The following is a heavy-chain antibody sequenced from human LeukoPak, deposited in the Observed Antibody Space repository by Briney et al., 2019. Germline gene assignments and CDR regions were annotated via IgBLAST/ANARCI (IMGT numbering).Heavy chain of an antibody. CDR1: GYTFTGYY. CDR3: ASNYYDSSGYYWDY. CDR2: INPNSGGT. J-gene: IGHJ4*02. D-gene: IGHD3-22*01. Sequence: ASVKVSCKASGYTFTGYYMHWVRQAPGQGVEWMGWINPNSGGTNYAQKFQGRVTMTRDTSISTAYMELSRLRSDDTAVYYCASNYYDSSGYYWDYWGQGTLVTVSS. V-gene: IGHV1-2*02.